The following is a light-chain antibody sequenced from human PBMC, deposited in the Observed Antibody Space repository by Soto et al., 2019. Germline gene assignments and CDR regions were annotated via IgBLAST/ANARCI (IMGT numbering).Light chain of an antibody. J-gene: IGLJ2*01. CDR1: NIGSKS. CDR2: YDS. CDR3: QVWDSSSDLV. Sequence: SYELNQPPSVSVAPGKTARITCGGNNIGSKSVHWYQQKPGQAPVLVIYYDSDRPSGIPERFSGSNSGNTATLTISRVEAGDEADYYCQVWDSSSDLVFGGGTKLTVL. V-gene: IGLV3-21*04.